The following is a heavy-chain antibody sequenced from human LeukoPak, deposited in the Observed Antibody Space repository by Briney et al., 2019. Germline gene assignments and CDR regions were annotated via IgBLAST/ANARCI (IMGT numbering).Heavy chain of an antibody. CDR1: GASISGYY. Sequence: SETLSLTCTVSGASISGYYWSWIRQPPGKGLEWIGYIHYSGNTKYNSSLKCRVTTSVDTSRSQFSLKLSSVTAADTAVYYCARGVGCSGGSCYSVYWLDPWGQGTLVTVSS. CDR2: IHYSGNT. V-gene: IGHV4-59*01. D-gene: IGHD2-15*01. J-gene: IGHJ5*02. CDR3: ARGVGCSGGSCYSVYWLDP.